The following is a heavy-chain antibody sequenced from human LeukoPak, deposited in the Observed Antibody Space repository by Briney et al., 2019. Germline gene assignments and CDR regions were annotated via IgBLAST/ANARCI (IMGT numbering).Heavy chain of an antibody. CDR2: TYNRGNT. CDR1: GDSVNSATFY. J-gene: IGHJ3*02. V-gene: IGHV4-61*01. D-gene: IGHD3/OR15-3a*01. Sequence: SETLSLTCTVSGDSVNSATFYWAWIRQSPGKGLELVGYTYNRGNTYYNPSLNSRVTISVDTSKNQFSLKLRSVTAADSAVYYCARDFWAATGAFEIWGQGASVTVSS. CDR3: ARDFWAATGAFEI.